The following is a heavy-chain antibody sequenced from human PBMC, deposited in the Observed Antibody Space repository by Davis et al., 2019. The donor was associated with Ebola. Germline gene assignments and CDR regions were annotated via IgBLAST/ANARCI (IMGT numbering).Heavy chain of an antibody. V-gene: IGHV3-33*05. D-gene: IGHD5-18*01. Sequence: GGSLRLSCAASEFTFSSYGMHWVRQAPGKGLEWVAVISYDGSNKYYADSVKGRFTISRDNSKNTLYLQMNSLRAEDTAVYYCARGRGYSYGDGFDYWGQGTLVTVSS. CDR3: ARGRGYSYGDGFDY. CDR2: ISYDGSNK. J-gene: IGHJ4*02. CDR1: EFTFSSYG.